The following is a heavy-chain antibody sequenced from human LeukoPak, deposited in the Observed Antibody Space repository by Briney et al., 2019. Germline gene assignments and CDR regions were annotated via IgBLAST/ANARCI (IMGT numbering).Heavy chain of an antibody. V-gene: IGHV1-3*01. D-gene: IGHD3-22*01. Sequence: GASVTVSCKASGYTFTSYAMHWVRQAPGQRLEWMGWINAGNGNTKYSQKFQGRVTITRDTSASTAYMELSSLRSEDTAVYYCARDPTEYDSSGYRAQGWFDPWGQGTLVTVSS. CDR1: GYTFTSYA. CDR2: INAGNGNT. CDR3: ARDPTEYDSSGYRAQGWFDP. J-gene: IGHJ5*02.